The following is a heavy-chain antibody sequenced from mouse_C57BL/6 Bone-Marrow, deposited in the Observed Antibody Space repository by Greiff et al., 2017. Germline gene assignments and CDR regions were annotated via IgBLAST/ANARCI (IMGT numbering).Heavy chain of an antibody. V-gene: IGHV14-4*01. CDR1: GFNIKDDY. Sequence: EVQLQQSGAELVRPGASVKLSCTASGFNIKDDYMHWVKQRPEQGLEWIGWIDPENGDTEYASKFQGKATITADTSSNTAYLQLSSLTSEDTAVYYCTTRGSYGCLDYWGQGTTLTVSS. CDR3: TTRGSYGCLDY. D-gene: IGHD2-2*01. J-gene: IGHJ2*01. CDR2: IDPENGDT.